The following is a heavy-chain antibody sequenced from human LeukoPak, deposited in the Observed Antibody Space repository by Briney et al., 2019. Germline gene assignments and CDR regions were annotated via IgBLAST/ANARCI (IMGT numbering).Heavy chain of an antibody. CDR2: IILIFGTA. Sequence: GASVKVSCKASGGTFNSYGIIWVRQAPGQGLEWMGGIILIFGTAKYAQKFQGRVTITADTSTSTASMELSRLRSEDTAVYYCARDVAYCTNGVGEDYAFDIWGQGTMVTVSS. CDR3: ARDVAYCTNGVGEDYAFDI. J-gene: IGHJ3*02. D-gene: IGHD2-8*01. V-gene: IGHV1-69*06. CDR1: GGTFNSYG.